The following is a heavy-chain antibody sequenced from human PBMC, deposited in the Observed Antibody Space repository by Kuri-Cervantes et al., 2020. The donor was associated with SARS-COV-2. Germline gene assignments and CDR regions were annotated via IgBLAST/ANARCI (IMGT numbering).Heavy chain of an antibody. CDR3: ARDSMTTRDFDY. CDR1: GFTFSSYW. V-gene: IGHV3-74*01. Sequence: GESLKISCVASGFTFSSYWMHWVRQAPGKGLVWVSRLTNDGSDAIFADSVKGRFTISRDNAKNMLYLYMNSLRADDTAVYYCARDSMTTRDFDYWGQGTLVTVPS. D-gene: IGHD4-11*01. CDR2: LTNDGSDA. J-gene: IGHJ4*02.